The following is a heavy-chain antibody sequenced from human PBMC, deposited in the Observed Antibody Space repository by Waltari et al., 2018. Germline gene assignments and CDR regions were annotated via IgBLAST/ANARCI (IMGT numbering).Heavy chain of an antibody. CDR1: GGTFSSYA. V-gene: IGHV1-69*12. D-gene: IGHD3-16*01. CDR3: ARDRGAYYDYVWGAGIFDY. Sequence: QVQLVQSGAEVKKPGSSVKVSCKASGGTFSSYAISWVRQAPGQGLEWMGGSIPILGTANYAQKFQGRVTITADESTSTAYMELSSLRSEDTAVYYCARDRGAYYDYVWGAGIFDYWGQGTLVTVSS. CDR2: SIPILGTA. J-gene: IGHJ4*02.